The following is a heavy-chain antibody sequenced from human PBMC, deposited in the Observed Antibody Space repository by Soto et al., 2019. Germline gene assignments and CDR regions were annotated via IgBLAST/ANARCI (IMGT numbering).Heavy chain of an antibody. Sequence: SETLPLTCTVSGGSISSYYWSWIRQPPGKGLEWIGYIYYSGSTKFNPSLKSRVTISLDTSKNQFSLKLSSVTAEDTAVYYCARPTYYYDSSGPPAYWGQGTLVTVSS. CDR2: IYYSGST. CDR3: ARPTYYYDSSGPPAY. D-gene: IGHD3-22*01. V-gene: IGHV4-59*12. J-gene: IGHJ4*02. CDR1: GGSISSYY.